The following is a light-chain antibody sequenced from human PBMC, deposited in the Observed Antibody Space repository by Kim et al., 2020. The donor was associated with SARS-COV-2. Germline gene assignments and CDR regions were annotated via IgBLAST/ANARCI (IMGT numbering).Light chain of an antibody. CDR1: QSINRW. V-gene: IGKV1-5*03. CDR3: QQYESYRA. CDR2: KAS. J-gene: IGKJ1*01. Sequence: SAHIGDSVTITCRASQSINRWLAGYQQKPGKAPKPLIYKASTLESGVPSRFSRSGSGTEFPLTISSVQPEDFATCYCQQYESYRAFGPGAKGGIK.